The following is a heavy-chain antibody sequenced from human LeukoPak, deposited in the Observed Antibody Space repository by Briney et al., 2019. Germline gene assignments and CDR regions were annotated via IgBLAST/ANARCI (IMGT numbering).Heavy chain of an antibody. J-gene: IGHJ4*02. D-gene: IGHD3-22*01. CDR3: ARDDTYFYDSSGHGFDF. CDR2: INHSGST. Sequence: SETLSLTCAVYGGSFSGYYWSWIRQPPGKGLEWIGEINHSGSTNYNPSLKSRVTISVDTSKNQFSLKLSSVTAADTAVYYCARDDTYFYDSSGHGFDFWGQGTLVTVSS. V-gene: IGHV4-34*01. CDR1: GGSFSGYY.